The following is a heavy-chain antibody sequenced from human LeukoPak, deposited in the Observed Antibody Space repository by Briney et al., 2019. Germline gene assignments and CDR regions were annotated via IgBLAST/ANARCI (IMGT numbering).Heavy chain of an antibody. CDR3: TYTSSSGVVY. D-gene: IGHD6-6*01. CDR1: GFSFSNAW. J-gene: IGHJ4*02. CDR2: IRNKANNYAT. Sequence: GGSLRLSCAASGFSFSNAWMSWVRQASGKGLEWVGRIRNKANNYATAYAASLKGRFTISRDDSKNTAYLQMNSLETEDTAMYYCTYTSSSGVVYWGQGTLVTVSS. V-gene: IGHV3-73*01.